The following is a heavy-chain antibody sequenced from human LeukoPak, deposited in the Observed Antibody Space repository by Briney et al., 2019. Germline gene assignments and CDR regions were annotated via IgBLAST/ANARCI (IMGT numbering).Heavy chain of an antibody. CDR3: AKDRYYDIRGRLDP. D-gene: IGHD3-10*02. CDR2: IWYDGSNK. Sequence: TGGSLRLSCAASGFTFSIYGMHWVRQAPGKGLEWVAVIWYDGSNKYYADSVKGRFTISRDNSNNTLYLQMNSLRAEDTAVYYCAKDRYYDIRGRLDPWGQGTLVTVSS. J-gene: IGHJ5*02. V-gene: IGHV3-33*06. CDR1: GFTFSIYG.